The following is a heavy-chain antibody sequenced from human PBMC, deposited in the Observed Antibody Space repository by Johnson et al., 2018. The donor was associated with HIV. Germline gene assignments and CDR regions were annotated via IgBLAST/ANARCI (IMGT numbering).Heavy chain of an antibody. Sequence: QVQLVESGGGVVHPGGSLRLSCAASGFTFSTFAIHWVRQAPGKGLDCVAVISYDGINKYYADSVKGRFTISRDNSENTAYLQRNSLRAEDTAVYYCARDTMIVGALGALDIWGQGTMVTVSS. CDR1: GFTFSTFA. CDR2: ISYDGINK. J-gene: IGHJ3*02. V-gene: IGHV3-30-3*01. CDR3: ARDTMIVGALGALDI. D-gene: IGHD3-22*01.